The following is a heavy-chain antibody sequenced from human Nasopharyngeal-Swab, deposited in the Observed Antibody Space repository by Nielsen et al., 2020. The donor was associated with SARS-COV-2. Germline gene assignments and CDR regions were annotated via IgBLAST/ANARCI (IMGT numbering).Heavy chain of an antibody. CDR1: GFTVSSNY. V-gene: IGHV3-53*01. Sequence: GESLKISCAASGFTVSSNYMSWVRQAPGKGLEWVSVIYSGGSTYYADSVNGRFTISRDNSKNTLYLQMNSLRAEDTAVYYCARDLTAAGGYQYYGMDVWGQGTTVTVSS. CDR2: IYSGGST. J-gene: IGHJ6*02. D-gene: IGHD6-13*01. CDR3: ARDLTAAGGYQYYGMDV.